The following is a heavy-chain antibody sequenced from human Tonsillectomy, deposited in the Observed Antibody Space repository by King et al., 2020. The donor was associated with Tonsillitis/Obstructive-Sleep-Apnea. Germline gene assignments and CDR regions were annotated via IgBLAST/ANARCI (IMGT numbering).Heavy chain of an antibody. Sequence: ITLKESGPTLVKPTQTLTLTCTFSGFSLSTSGVGVGWIRQPPGKALEWLALIYWDDDKRYSPSLKSRLNITKDTSKNQVVLTMTNMDPVDTATFYCAHRLRFGDFDAFDIWGQGTMVTVSS. CDR2: IYWDDDK. CDR3: AHRLRFGDFDAFDI. J-gene: IGHJ3*02. D-gene: IGHD3-10*01. CDR1: GFSLSTSGVG. V-gene: IGHV2-5*02.